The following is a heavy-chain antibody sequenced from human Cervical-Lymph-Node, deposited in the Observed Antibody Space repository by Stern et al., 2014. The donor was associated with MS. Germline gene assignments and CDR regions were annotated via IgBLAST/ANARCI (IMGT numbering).Heavy chain of an antibody. CDR3: ARGQGYSSGWYPGY. J-gene: IGHJ4*02. Sequence: VQLVESGSELKKPGASVKVSCKTSGYIFTTYAMNWVRQAPGQGLEWMGWINTNTGNPTYAQDFTGLFVFSLDTSVSTAYLQISNLKADDTAVYSCARGQGYSSGWYPGYWGQGTLVTVSS. V-gene: IGHV7-4-1*02. CDR1: GYIFTTYA. D-gene: IGHD6-19*01. CDR2: INTNTGNP.